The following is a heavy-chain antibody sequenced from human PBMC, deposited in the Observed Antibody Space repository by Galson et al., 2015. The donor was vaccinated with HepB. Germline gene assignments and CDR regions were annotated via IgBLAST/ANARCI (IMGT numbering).Heavy chain of an antibody. Sequence: SVKVSCKASGYTFTSYAMHWVRQAPGQRLEWMGWINAGNGNTKYSQKFQGRVTITRDTSASTAYMELSSLRSEDTAVYYCARATGADDAFDIWGQGTMVTVSS. J-gene: IGHJ3*02. CDR1: GYTFTSYA. V-gene: IGHV1-3*01. CDR2: INAGNGNT. CDR3: ARATGADDAFDI.